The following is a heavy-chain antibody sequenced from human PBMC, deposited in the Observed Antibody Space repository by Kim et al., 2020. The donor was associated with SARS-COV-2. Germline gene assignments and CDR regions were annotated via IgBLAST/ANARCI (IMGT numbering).Heavy chain of an antibody. J-gene: IGHJ6*02. D-gene: IGHD3-9*01. V-gene: IGHV3-30*18. Sequence: GGSLRLSCAASGFTFNYFCMHWVRQAPGKGLEWVTLISHDGTDKYYVDSVKGRFTISRDNSMNMLYLQMNSLRPEDTAVYYCAKDVRNFDYRDGMDVWGPGTTVIVSS. CDR2: ISHDGTDK. CDR3: AKDVRNFDYRDGMDV. CDR1: GFTFNYFC.